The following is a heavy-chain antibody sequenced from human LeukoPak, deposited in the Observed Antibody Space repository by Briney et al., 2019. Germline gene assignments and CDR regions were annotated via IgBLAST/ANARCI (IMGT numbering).Heavy chain of an antibody. CDR3: ATHYGSGSYQETNYFDY. Sequence: GGSLRLSCAASGFTFRSHDMSWVRQAPGKGLEWVSGISASGGSTFYADSVKGRFTISRDNSKNTLYLQMKSLRAEDTAVYYCATHYGSGSYQETNYFDYWGQGTLVTVSS. J-gene: IGHJ4*02. CDR2: ISASGGST. V-gene: IGHV3-23*01. CDR1: GFTFRSHD. D-gene: IGHD3-10*01.